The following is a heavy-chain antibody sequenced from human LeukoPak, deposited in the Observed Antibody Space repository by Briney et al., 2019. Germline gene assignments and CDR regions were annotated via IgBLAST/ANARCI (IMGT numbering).Heavy chain of an antibody. CDR3: ARASYAAGFDP. V-gene: IGHV3-74*01. D-gene: IGHD6-13*01. Sequence: PGGSLRLSCAASGFTFSSYWMHWVRQAPGKGLVWVSRINSDGGSTRYADSVKGRFTISRDNAKNTLYLQMNSLRADDTAVYYCARASYAAGFDPWGQGTLVTVSS. J-gene: IGHJ5*02. CDR2: INSDGGST. CDR1: GFTFSSYW.